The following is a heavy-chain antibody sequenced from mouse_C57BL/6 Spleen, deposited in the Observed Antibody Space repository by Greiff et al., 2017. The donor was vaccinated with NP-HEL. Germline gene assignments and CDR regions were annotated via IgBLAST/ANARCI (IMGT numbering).Heavy chain of an antibody. J-gene: IGHJ2*01. Sequence: QVQLHQSGAELVRPGASVKLSCKASGYTFTDYYINWVKQRPGQGLEWIARIYPGSGNTYYNEKFKGKATLTAEKSSSTAYMQLSSLTSEDSAVYFCARGVYSNYLFDYWGQGTTLTVSS. CDR1: GYTFTDYY. V-gene: IGHV1-76*01. D-gene: IGHD2-5*01. CDR3: ARGVYSNYLFDY. CDR2: IYPGSGNT.